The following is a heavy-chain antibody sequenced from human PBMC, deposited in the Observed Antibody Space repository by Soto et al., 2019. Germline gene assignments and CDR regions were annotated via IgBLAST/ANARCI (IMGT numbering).Heavy chain of an antibody. J-gene: IGHJ4*02. CDR1: GFSLNTSGVG. CDR2: IYVDDDK. D-gene: IGHD6-6*01. Sequence: QITLKESGPTLVKPTQTLTLTCTLSGFSLNTSGVGVGWIRQPPGKALEWLALIYVDDDKRYSPSLKSRLTITKDTSKNQVVLRMTNMDPVDTATYYCAHRGTRSSAGIIDYWGQGILVTVSS. CDR3: AHRGTRSSAGIIDY. V-gene: IGHV2-5*02.